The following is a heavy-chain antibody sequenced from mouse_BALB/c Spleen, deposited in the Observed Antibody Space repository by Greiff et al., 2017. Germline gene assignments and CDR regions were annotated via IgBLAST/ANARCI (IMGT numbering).Heavy chain of an antibody. J-gene: IGHJ4*01. Sequence: QVQLKQSGAELAKPGASVKMSCKASGYTFTSYWMHWVKQRPGQGLEWIGYINPSTGYTEYNQKFKDKATLTADKSSSTAYMQLSSLTSEDSAVYYCARSGYGNYRTFYYAMDYWGQGTSVTVSS. CDR2: INPSTGYT. CDR3: ARSGYGNYRTFYYAMDY. V-gene: IGHV1-7*01. D-gene: IGHD2-1*01. CDR1: GYTFTSYW.